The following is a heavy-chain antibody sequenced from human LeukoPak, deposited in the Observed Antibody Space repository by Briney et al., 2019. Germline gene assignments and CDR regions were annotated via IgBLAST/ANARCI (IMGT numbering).Heavy chain of an antibody. J-gene: IGHJ3*02. D-gene: IGHD3-22*01. CDR2: INPNSGGT. V-gene: IGHV1-2*02. CDR1: GYTFTGYY. CDR3: ASYYDSSGYPFRLDAFDI. Sequence: AASAKVSCKASGYTFTGYYMHWVRQAPGQGLEWMGWINPNSGGTNYAQKFQGRVTMTGDTSISTAYMELSRLRSDDTAVYYCASYYDSSGYPFRLDAFDIWGQGTMVTVSS.